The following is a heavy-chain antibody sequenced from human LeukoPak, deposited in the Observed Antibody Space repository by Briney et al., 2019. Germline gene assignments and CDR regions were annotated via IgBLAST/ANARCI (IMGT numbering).Heavy chain of an antibody. CDR3: ARGGSGWYRNFDY. Sequence: GGSLRLSCAASGFTFSSYEMNWVRQAPGKGLEWVSYISSSGSTIYYADSVKGRFTISRDNAKNSLYLQMNSLRAEDTAVYYCARGGSGWYRNFDYWGQGTLVTVSS. V-gene: IGHV3-48*03. CDR2: ISSSGSTI. J-gene: IGHJ4*02. D-gene: IGHD6-19*01. CDR1: GFTFSSYE.